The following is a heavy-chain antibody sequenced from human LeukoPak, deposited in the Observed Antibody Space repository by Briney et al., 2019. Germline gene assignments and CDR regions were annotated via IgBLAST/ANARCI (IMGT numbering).Heavy chain of an antibody. D-gene: IGHD5-18*01. CDR2: IYYSGST. CDR3: ARGRIQLQLRGYYYGMDV. CDR1: GGSISSSSYY. J-gene: IGHJ6*02. Sequence: SETLSLTCTVSGGSISSSSYYWGWIRQPPGKGLEWIGSIYYSGSTYYNPSLKSRVTISVDTSKNQFSLKLSSVTAADTAVYYCARGRIQLQLRGYYYGMDVWGQGTTVTVSS. V-gene: IGHV4-39*01.